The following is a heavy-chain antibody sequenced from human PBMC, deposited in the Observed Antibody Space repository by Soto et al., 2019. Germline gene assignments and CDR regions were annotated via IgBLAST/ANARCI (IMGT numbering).Heavy chain of an antibody. J-gene: IGHJ3*02. CDR1: GDSINSYY. CDR3: ARSAQQLWTFDI. Sequence: QVQLQESGPGLMKPSETLSLTCTVSGDSINSYYWSWIRQPPGKGLEWIGYIYNSVSTNYNPSLKSRVSISVDTSKSQFSLNLSSVTAADTAVYYCARSAQQLWTFDIWGQGTMVTVSS. CDR2: IYNSVST. V-gene: IGHV4-4*09. D-gene: IGHD6-13*01.